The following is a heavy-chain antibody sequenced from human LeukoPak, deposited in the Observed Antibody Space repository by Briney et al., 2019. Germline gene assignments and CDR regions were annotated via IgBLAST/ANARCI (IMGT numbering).Heavy chain of an antibody. D-gene: IGHD4-17*01. Sequence: GGSLRLSCAASGFTFSSYWMSWVRQAPGKGLEWVANIKQDGSEKYYVDSVKGRFTISRDNAKNSLYLQMNSLRAEDTAVYYCATGKTTVTTFWFDPWGQGTLVTVSS. V-gene: IGHV3-7*01. CDR3: ATGKTTVTTFWFDP. CDR1: GFTFSSYW. J-gene: IGHJ5*02. CDR2: IKQDGSEK.